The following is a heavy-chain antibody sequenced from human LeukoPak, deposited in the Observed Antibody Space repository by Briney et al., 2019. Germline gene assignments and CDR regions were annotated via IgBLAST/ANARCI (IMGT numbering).Heavy chain of an antibody. V-gene: IGHV1-18*04. J-gene: IGHJ4*02. D-gene: IGHD3-9*01. Sequence: GASVKVSCKASGYTFTSNGISWVRLAPGRGLEWMGWISASTGNTNYAQKLQGRVTLTRDTSTSTAYMELRSLRSDDTALYHAANDIRYSFERWGQGTLVTVSS. CDR2: ISASTGNT. CDR1: GYTFTSNG. CDR3: ANDIRYSFER.